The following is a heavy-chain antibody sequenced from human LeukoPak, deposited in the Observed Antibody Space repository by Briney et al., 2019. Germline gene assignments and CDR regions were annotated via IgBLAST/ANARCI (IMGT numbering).Heavy chain of an antibody. V-gene: IGHV4-34*01. J-gene: IGHJ5*02. Sequence: SGTLSLTCAVYGGSFSGYYWSWIRQPPGKGLEWIGEINHSGSTNYNPSLKSRVTISVDTSKNQFSLKLSSVTAADTAVYYCARDGTGNWFDPWGQGTLVTVSS. CDR3: ARDGTGNWFDP. D-gene: IGHD1-7*01. CDR2: INHSGST. CDR1: GGSFSGYY.